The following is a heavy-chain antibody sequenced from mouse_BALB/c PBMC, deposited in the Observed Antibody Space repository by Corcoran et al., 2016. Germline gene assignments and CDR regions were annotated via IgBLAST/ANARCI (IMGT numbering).Heavy chain of an antibody. CDR3: ARRLRPWYFDV. Sequence: QIQLVQTGPELKKPGETVKISFKASGSTFTNYGMNWVKQAPGKGLKWMGWINTYTGEPTYADDFKGRFAFSLETSASTAYLQINNLKNEDTATYFCARRLRPWYFDVWGAGTTVTVSS. V-gene: IGHV9-3-1*01. D-gene: IGHD1-1*01. CDR2: INTYTGEP. CDR1: GSTFTNYG. J-gene: IGHJ1*01.